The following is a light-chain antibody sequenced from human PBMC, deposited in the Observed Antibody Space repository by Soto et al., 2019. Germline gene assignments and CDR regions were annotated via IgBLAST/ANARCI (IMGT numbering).Light chain of an antibody. V-gene: IGLV2-14*01. Sequence: QSVLTQPASVSGSPGQSIAISCTGTRSDVGAYNYVSWYQQHPGKAPKLMISEVTNRPSGVSDRFSGSKSGNTASLTISGLQAEDEADYYGSSFTSRFPSVFGTGTKVTVL. CDR3: SSFTSRFPSV. CDR1: RSDVGAYNY. J-gene: IGLJ1*01. CDR2: EVT.